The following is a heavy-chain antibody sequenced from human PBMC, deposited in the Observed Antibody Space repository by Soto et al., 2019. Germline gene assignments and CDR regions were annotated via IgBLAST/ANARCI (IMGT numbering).Heavy chain of an antibody. J-gene: IGHJ6*02. CDR3: ARKLRDRNFYHGLAV. CDR2: IIPMFGTP. CDR1: GGSFSKYA. D-gene: IGHD3-22*01. V-gene: IGHV1-69*01. Sequence: GXSVKGSCNASGGSFSKYAISWVRQAPGQGLEWLGGIIPMFGTPNYAQKFQGRVTISADESTTTAYLELSSLRSADTAVYFCARKLRDRNFYHGLAVWGQGTTVTVSS.